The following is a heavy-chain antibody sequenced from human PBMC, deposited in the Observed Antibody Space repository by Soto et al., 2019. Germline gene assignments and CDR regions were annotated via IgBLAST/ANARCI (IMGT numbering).Heavy chain of an antibody. Sequence: AAGKVSCKASCYNFTKSGMSWGWQAPGQGLEWMGWISAYNGDTNYAQKLQGRVTMTTDTPTNTAYMELRSLRSDDTAVYYCARGVAAVQVVDYWGQGTLVTVSS. J-gene: IGHJ4*02. V-gene: IGHV1-18*01. CDR1: CYNFTKSG. CDR2: ISAYNGDT. CDR3: ARGVAAVQVVDY. D-gene: IGHD6-13*01.